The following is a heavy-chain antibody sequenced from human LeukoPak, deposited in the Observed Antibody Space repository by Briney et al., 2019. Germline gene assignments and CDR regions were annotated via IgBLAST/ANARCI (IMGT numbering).Heavy chain of an antibody. J-gene: IGHJ3*02. CDR3: AKHDSSTSRRRRTTIGAFDI. V-gene: IGHV3-66*04. CDR2: IYSGGST. CDR1: EFSVGSNY. D-gene: IGHD2-2*01. Sequence: GGSLRLSCAASEFSVGSNYMTWVRQAPGKGLEWVSLIYSGGSTYYTDSVKGRFTISRDNSKNTLYLQMNSLRAEDTAVYYCAKHDSSTSRRRRTTIGAFDIWGQGTMVTVSS.